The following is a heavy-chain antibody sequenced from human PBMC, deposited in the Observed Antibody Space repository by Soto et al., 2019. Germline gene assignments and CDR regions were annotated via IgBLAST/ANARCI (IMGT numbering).Heavy chain of an antibody. Sequence: GWSLRLSCACSVFTFGDSYMSWIRQAPGKGLEWLSYISPGSRYPAYADSVKGRFTISRDNARRSLFLQMTSLTAEDTAMYYCVRGGGGGLFDPWGQGTMVTVSS. CDR3: VRGGGGGLFDP. CDR1: VFTFGDSY. V-gene: IGHV3-11*06. CDR2: ISPGSRYP. D-gene: IGHD2-15*01. J-gene: IGHJ5*02.